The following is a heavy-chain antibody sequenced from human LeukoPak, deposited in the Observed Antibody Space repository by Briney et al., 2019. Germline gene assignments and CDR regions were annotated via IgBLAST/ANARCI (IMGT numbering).Heavy chain of an antibody. D-gene: IGHD3-22*01. V-gene: IGHV3-23*01. CDR1: GFTFSSYA. CDR3: ARGRTYYYDSSEVYYFDY. J-gene: IGHJ4*02. CDR2: ISGSGGST. Sequence: PGGSLRLSCAASGFTFSSYAMSWVRQAPGKGLEWVSAISGSGGSTYYADSVKGRFTISRDNSKNTLYLQMNSPRAEDTAVYYCARGRTYYYDSSEVYYFDYWGQGTLVTVSS.